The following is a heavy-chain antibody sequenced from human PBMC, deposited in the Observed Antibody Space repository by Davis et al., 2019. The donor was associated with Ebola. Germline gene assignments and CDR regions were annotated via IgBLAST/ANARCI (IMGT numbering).Heavy chain of an antibody. CDR2: IYYNAIT. J-gene: IGHJ4*02. Sequence: SETLSLTCTVSGDSIRSSYWTWIRQPPGKGLEWIGYIYYNAITIYNPSLKSRVTISVDMSKNQFSLTLKSMTAADTAVYICARGSGLFDSWGQGTLVTVSS. V-gene: IGHV4-59*08. CDR1: GDSIRSSY. D-gene: IGHD3-10*01. CDR3: ARGSGLFDS.